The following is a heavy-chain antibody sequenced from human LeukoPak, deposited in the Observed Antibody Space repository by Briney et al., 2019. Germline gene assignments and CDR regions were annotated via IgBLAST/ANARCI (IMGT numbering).Heavy chain of an antibody. J-gene: IGHJ4*02. Sequence: GESLMISCEASGYNFTRHWIAWVRQMPGKGLEWMGVIYPGDSDTRYSPSFQGHVTMSVDKSINTAYLHWSRLKASDSAMYFCARRDYNVYYFDYWGQGTLVAVSS. CDR2: IYPGDSDT. D-gene: IGHD4-11*01. V-gene: IGHV5-51*01. CDR3: ARRDYNVYYFDY. CDR1: GYNFTRHW.